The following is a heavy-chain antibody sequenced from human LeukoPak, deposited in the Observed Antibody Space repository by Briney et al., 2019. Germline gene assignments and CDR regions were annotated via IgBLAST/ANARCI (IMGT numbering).Heavy chain of an antibody. CDR3: ARDRVLLWFGESYSFDY. CDR2: INTNTGNP. Sequence: ASVKVSCKASGYTFTSYAMNWVRQAPGQGLEWMGWINTNTGNPTYAQGFTGRFVFSLDTSVSTAYLQISSLKAEDTAVYYCARDRVLLWFGESYSFDYWGQGTLVTVSS. J-gene: IGHJ4*02. V-gene: IGHV7-4-1*02. CDR1: GYTFTSYA. D-gene: IGHD3-10*01.